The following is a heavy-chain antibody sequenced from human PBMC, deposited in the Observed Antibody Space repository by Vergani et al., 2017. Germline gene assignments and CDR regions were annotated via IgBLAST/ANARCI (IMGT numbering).Heavy chain of an antibody. D-gene: IGHD3-22*01. CDR3: ARRYSSGYLRAFDI. V-gene: IGHV4-61*02. CDR1: GGSISSGSYY. Sequence: QVQLQESGPGLVKPSQTLSLTCTVSGGSISSGSYYWSWIRQPAGKGLEWIGRIYTSGSTNYNPSLKSRVTMSVDTSKNQFSLKLSSGTAADTAVYYCARRYSSGYLRAFDIWGQGTMVTVSS. J-gene: IGHJ3*02. CDR2: IYTSGST.